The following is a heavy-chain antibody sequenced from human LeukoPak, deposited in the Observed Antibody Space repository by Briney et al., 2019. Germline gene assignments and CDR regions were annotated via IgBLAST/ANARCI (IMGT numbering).Heavy chain of an antibody. CDR1: GYTFTSYG. CDR3: ARPGMTYYYGSGSLRQYYFDY. J-gene: IGHJ4*02. CDR2: ISAYNGNT. V-gene: IGHV1-18*01. Sequence: GASVKVSCKASGYTFTSYGISWVRQAPGQGLERMGWISAYNGNTNYAQKLQGRVTMTTDTSTSTAYMELRSLRSDDTAVYYCARPGMTYYYGSGSLRQYYFDYWGQGTLVTVSS. D-gene: IGHD3-10*01.